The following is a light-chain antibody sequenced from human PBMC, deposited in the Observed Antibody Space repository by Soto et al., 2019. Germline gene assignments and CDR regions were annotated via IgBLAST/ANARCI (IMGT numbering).Light chain of an antibody. CDR2: DAS. Sequence: DIQMTQSPSTLSVSVGDRVTITCGGSQSISSWLAWYQQKPGKAPKLLIFDASSLERGVPSRFSGSGSGTEFTLTISSLQSEDFAVYFCQQYNIWPLWTFGQGTKVDI. CDR1: QSISSW. CDR3: QQYNIWPLWT. J-gene: IGKJ1*01. V-gene: IGKV1-5*01.